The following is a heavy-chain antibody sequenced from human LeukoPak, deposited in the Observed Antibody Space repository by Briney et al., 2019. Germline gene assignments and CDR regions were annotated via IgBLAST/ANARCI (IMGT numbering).Heavy chain of an antibody. CDR3: ARGGSGSPVDY. D-gene: IGHD3-22*01. V-gene: IGHV3-7*01. Sequence: GGSLRLSCAASGFTFTNYWMIWVRQAPGKGLEWVANIRQDGGERYYVDSVKGRFTISRDNAKNSLYLRMNSLRAEDTAVYYWARGGSGSPVDYWGQGTLVTVSS. CDR2: IRQDGGER. J-gene: IGHJ4*02. CDR1: GFTFTNYW.